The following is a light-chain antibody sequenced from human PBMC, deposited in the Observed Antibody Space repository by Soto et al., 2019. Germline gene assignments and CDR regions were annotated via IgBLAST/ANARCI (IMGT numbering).Light chain of an antibody. CDR3: SSYTSSSPDVV. CDR2: DVS. V-gene: IGLV2-14*01. J-gene: IGLJ2*01. Sequence: QSALTQPASVSGSPGQSITISCTGTSSDVGGYNYVSWYQQHPGKAPKLMIYDVSNRPSGVSNRFSGSKSGKTASLTISGLQAEDEADYYCSSYTSSSPDVVFGGGTKVTVL. CDR1: SSDVGGYNY.